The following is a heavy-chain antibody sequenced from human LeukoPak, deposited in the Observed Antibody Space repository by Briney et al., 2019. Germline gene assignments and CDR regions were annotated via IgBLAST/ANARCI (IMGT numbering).Heavy chain of an antibody. V-gene: IGHV3-21*01. J-gene: IGHJ4*02. CDR3: ARDSSYYDILTGYLDY. CDR1: GFTFSSYS. D-gene: IGHD3-9*01. CDR2: ISSSSSYI. Sequence: GGSLRLSCAASGFTFSSYSMNWVRQAPGKGLEWVSSISSSSSYIYYADSVKGRFTISRDNAKNSLYLQMNSLRAEDTAVYYCARDSSYYDILTGYLDYWGQGTLVTVSS.